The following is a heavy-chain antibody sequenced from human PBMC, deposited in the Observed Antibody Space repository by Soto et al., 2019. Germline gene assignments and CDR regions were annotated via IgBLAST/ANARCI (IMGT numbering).Heavy chain of an antibody. D-gene: IGHD6-19*01. J-gene: IGHJ6*02. CDR3: ASWLKGAGIGGNYYYGMDV. V-gene: IGHV1-69*12. Sequence: QVQLVQSGAEVKKPGSSVKVSCKASGGTFSNYAFSWVRQAPGQGLEWLGGIMPIFGRADYAQKFRGRVTLTADESTSTAHMELSSMRSEDTAVYYCASWLKGAGIGGNYYYGMDVWGQGPTVTVSS. CDR2: IMPIFGRA. CDR1: GGTFSNYA.